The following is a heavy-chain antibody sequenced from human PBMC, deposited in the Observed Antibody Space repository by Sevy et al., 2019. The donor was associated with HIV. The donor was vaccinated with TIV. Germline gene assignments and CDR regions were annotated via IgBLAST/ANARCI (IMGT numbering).Heavy chain of an antibody. Sequence: GGSLRLSCVASGFTFSDYYMTWIRQAPGKALEWLSDISSGTTYTKYADSVKGRFTISRDNAKNSLYLQMDFLRVEDTAVYYCARDRRNYGGQYFDYWGQGILVTVSS. V-gene: IGHV3-11*06. CDR2: ISSGTTYT. D-gene: IGHD4-17*01. J-gene: IGHJ4*02. CDR3: ARDRRNYGGQYFDY. CDR1: GFTFSDYY.